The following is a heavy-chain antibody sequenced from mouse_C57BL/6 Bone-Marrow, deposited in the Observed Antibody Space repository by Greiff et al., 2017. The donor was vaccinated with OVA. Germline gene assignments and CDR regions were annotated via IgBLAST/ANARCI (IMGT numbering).Heavy chain of an antibody. CDR3: ARGDYYYGSSLDY. Sequence: VQLQQPGAELVKPGASVKMSCKASGYTFTSYWITWVKQRPGQGLEWIGDIYPGSGSTNYNEKFKSKATLTVDTSSSTAYMQLSSLTSEDSAVYYCARGDYYYGSSLDYWGQGTTLTVSS. J-gene: IGHJ2*01. CDR1: GYTFTSYW. CDR2: IYPGSGST. V-gene: IGHV1-55*01. D-gene: IGHD1-1*01.